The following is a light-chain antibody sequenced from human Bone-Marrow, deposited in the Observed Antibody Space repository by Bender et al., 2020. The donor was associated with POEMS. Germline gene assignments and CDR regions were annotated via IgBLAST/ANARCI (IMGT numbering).Light chain of an antibody. V-gene: IGLV2-14*03. Sequence: QSALTQPASVSGSPGQSIAISCTGTSSDVGGYNYVSWYQQHPGKVPKLMIYDVSDRPSGVPDRFSGSKSGTSASLAITGLQAEDEGDYYCSSYAGSNNSVFGTGTKVTVL. CDR3: SSYAGSNNSV. J-gene: IGLJ1*01. CDR1: SSDVGGYNY. CDR2: DVS.